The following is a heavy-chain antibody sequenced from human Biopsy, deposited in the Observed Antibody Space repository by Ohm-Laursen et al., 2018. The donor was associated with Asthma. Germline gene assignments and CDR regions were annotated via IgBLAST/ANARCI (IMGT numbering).Heavy chain of an antibody. V-gene: IGHV3-53*01. CDR2: IYSGGTS. CDR3: ARGDSSNWSHYYFDY. CDR1: GGSISSSSYY. Sequence: LSLTCTVSGGSISSSSYYWGWIRQAPGKGLEWVSVIYSGGTSHTADSVRGRFTISRDYSKNTLYLQMHSLRAEDTAVYYCARGDSSNWSHYYFDYWGQGTLVTVSS. D-gene: IGHD3-22*01. J-gene: IGHJ4*02.